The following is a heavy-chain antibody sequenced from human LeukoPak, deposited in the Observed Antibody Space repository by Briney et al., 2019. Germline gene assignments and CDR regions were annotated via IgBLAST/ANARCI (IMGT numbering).Heavy chain of an antibody. V-gene: IGHV1-69*05. J-gene: IGHJ4*02. CDR2: IIPIFGTA. CDR1: GGTFSSYA. Sequence: SVKVSCKASGGTFSSYAISWVRQAPGQGLEWMGRIIPIFGTANYAQRFQGRVTITTDESTSTAYMELSSLRSEDTAVYYCARGRYCSGGSCLWFDYWGQGTLVTVSS. D-gene: IGHD2-15*01. CDR3: ARGRYCSGGSCLWFDY.